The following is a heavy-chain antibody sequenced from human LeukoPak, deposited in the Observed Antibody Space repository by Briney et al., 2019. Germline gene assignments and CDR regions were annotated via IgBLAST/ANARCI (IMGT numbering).Heavy chain of an antibody. D-gene: IGHD6-13*01. CDR2: INPSGGST. J-gene: IGHJ4*02. CDR3: ARGIRYSSSWALRGPGKSQGY. V-gene: IGHV1-46*01. CDR1: GYTFTSYY. Sequence: GASVKVSCKASGYTFTSYYMHWVRQAPGQGLERMGIINPSGGSTSYAQKFQGRVTMTRDTSTSTVYMELSSLRSEDTAVYYCARGIRYSSSWALRGPGKSQGYWGQGTLVTVSS.